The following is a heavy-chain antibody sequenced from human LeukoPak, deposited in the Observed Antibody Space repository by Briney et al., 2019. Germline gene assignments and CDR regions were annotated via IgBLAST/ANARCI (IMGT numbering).Heavy chain of an antibody. D-gene: IGHD5-12*01. CDR3: ARVRLRLSGYYYYMDV. CDR2: INWNGGST. J-gene: IGHJ6*03. CDR1: GFTFDDYG. V-gene: IGHV3-20*04. Sequence: GGSLRLSXAASGFTFDDYGMSWVRQAPGKGLEWVSGINWNGGSTGYADSVKGRFTISRDNAKNSLYLQMNSLRAEDTALYYCARVRLRLSGYYYYMDVWGKGTTVTVSS.